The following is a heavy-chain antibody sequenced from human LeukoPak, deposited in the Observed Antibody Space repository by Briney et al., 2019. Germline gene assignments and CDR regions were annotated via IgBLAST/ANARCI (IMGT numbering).Heavy chain of an antibody. D-gene: IGHD1-26*01. Sequence: SETLSLTCTVSGYSISSGYYWGWIRQPPGKGPEWIGSIYHSGSTYYNPSLKSRVTISVDTSKNRFSLKLSSVTAADTAVYYCARGGSYYPFDYWGQGTLVTVSS. CDR2: IYHSGST. V-gene: IGHV4-38-2*02. CDR1: GYSISSGYY. CDR3: ARGGSYYPFDY. J-gene: IGHJ4*02.